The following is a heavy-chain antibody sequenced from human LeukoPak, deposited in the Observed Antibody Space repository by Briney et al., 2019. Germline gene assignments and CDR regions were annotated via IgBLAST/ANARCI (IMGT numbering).Heavy chain of an antibody. CDR1: GYTFTSYG. CDR3: ATLTQYYYDSSGYDAFDI. D-gene: IGHD3-22*01. J-gene: IGHJ3*02. CDR2: ISAYNGNT. Sequence: GASVKVSCKASGYTFTSYGISWVRQAPGQGLEWMGWISAYNGNTNYAQKLQGRVTMTTDTSTSTAYMELRSLRSDDTAVYYCATLTQYYYDSSGYDAFDIWGQGTMVTVSS. V-gene: IGHV1-18*01.